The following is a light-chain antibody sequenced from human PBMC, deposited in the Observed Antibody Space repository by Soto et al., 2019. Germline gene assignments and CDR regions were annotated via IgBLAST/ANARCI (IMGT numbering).Light chain of an antibody. Sequence: EIVLMQSPGTLSLSPGESATLSCRAGQSVSSSYLAWYLQKPGQAPRLLIFGASSRATGIPDRFSGGGSGTDFTLTISRLEPEDVAVYYCQQYGSSPLTFSGGTKVEIK. CDR3: QQYGSSPLT. CDR1: QSVSSSY. V-gene: IGKV3-20*01. J-gene: IGKJ4*01. CDR2: GAS.